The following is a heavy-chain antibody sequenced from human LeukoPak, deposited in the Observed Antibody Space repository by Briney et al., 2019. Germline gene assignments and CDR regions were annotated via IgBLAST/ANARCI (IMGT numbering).Heavy chain of an antibody. J-gene: IGHJ4*02. D-gene: IGHD4-17*01. CDR3: ASGQENGDYGLLPDY. V-gene: IGHV4-61*01. CDR2: IYYSGST. Sequence: SETLSLTCTVSGGSISSSSYYWSWIRQPPGKGLEWIGYIYYSGSTNYNPSLKSRVTISVDTSKNQFSPKLSSVTAADTAVYYCASGQENGDYGLLPDYWGQGTLVTVSS. CDR1: GGSISSSSYY.